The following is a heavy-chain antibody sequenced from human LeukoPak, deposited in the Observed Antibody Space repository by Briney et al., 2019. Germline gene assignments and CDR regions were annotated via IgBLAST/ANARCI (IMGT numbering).Heavy chain of an antibody. CDR1: GFTFRNYW. J-gene: IGHJ4*02. CDR3: ARDGGLHTDFDY. D-gene: IGHD2-15*01. V-gene: IGHV3-7*01. CDR2: TKPDGTAE. Sequence: GGSLRLSCAASGFTFRNYWMGWVRQAPGKGLEWVANTKPDGTAEYYADSVRGRFTTSRDNANNFLYLQMNSLRGEDTAVYYCARDGGLHTDFDYWGQGTLVTVSS.